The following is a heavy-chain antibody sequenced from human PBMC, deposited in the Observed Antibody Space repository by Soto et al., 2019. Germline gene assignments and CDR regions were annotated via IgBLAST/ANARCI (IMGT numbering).Heavy chain of an antibody. CDR2: IYNSGST. CDR3: ARLWFGEPVDY. CDR1: GGSISSGGYS. Sequence: SETLSLTCAVSGGSISSGGYSWSWIRQPPGKGLERIRYIYNSGSTYYNPSLKSRVTISVDKSKNQFSLKLSSVTAADTAVYYCARLWFGEPVDYWGQGTLVTVSS. D-gene: IGHD3-10*01. V-gene: IGHV4-30-2*01. J-gene: IGHJ4*02.